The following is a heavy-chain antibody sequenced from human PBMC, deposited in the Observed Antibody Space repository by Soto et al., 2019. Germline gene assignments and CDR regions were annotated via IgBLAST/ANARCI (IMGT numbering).Heavy chain of an antibody. D-gene: IGHD5-12*01. CDR1: GGSISSSAYF. J-gene: IGHJ3*02. CDR3: ARIYSGYDDAGAFDI. CDR2: IYYTGRT. V-gene: IGHV4-39*01. Sequence: QLQVQESGPGLVKPSETLSLTCTVSGGSISSSAYFWGWIRQPPGKGLEWIGNIYYTGRTSYNPSLKSRITLSRDTSKNRFSLKLSSVTAADTSVYFCARIYSGYDDAGAFDIWGQGTMVTVSS.